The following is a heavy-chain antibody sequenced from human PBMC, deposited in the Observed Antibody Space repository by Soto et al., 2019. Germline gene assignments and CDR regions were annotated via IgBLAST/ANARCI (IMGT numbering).Heavy chain of an antibody. Sequence: QVQLVQSGAEVNKPGSSVKVSCKASGGTFSSYTISWVRQAPGQGLEWMGRLIPILGIGNYAQKFQGRVTITADKATSTDYMELSSLRSEDTAVYYCASPLVGDCSGGSCSTDAFDIWGQGTMVTVSS. V-gene: IGHV1-69*02. J-gene: IGHJ3*02. CDR1: GGTFSSYT. CDR2: LIPILGIG. CDR3: ASPLVGDCSGGSCSTDAFDI. D-gene: IGHD2-15*01.